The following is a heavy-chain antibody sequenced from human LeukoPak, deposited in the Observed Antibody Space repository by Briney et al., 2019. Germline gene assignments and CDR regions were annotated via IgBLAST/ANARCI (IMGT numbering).Heavy chain of an antibody. CDR2: ISSSSTTI. V-gene: IGHV3-48*04. Sequence: GGSLRLSCAASGFTFSSYSMNWVREAPGKGLEWISYISSSSTTIYYADSVRGRFAISRDNAKNSLSLQMNSLRAEDTAVYYCARNDYDFWSGYHYWGQGTLVTVSS. D-gene: IGHD3-3*01. J-gene: IGHJ4*02. CDR3: ARNDYDFWSGYHY. CDR1: GFTFSSYS.